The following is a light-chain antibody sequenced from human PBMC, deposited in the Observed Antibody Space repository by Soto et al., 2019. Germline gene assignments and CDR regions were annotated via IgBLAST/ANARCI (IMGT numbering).Light chain of an antibody. CDR2: GAS. J-gene: IGKJ2*01. Sequence: EIVLTQSPAILSASPGERATLSCRASQTVSDNLAWYQQKPGQSPRLLIYGASTRATDIPVRFSGSGSGTEFTLTISSRQSEDFAVYYCQQYNIWPPLYTFGQGTKVDIK. V-gene: IGKV3-15*01. CDR1: QTVSDN. CDR3: QQYNIWPPLYT.